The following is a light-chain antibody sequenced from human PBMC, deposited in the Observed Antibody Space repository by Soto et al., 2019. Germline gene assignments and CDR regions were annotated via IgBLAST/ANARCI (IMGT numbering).Light chain of an antibody. CDR3: QQFYNWPIT. V-gene: IGKV3-15*01. J-gene: IGKJ5*01. CDR1: QSVSSN. Sequence: EIVMTQSPATLSVSPRETATLSCRASQSVSSNFVWYQQKPGQAPRLLMYGSSTRATDIPARFSGGGSGTEFNLTISSVQSEDFAVYYCQQFYNWPITGGQGTRLEIK. CDR2: GSS.